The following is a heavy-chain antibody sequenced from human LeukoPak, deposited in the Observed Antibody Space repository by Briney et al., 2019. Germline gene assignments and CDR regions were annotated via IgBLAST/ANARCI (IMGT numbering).Heavy chain of an antibody. J-gene: IGHJ3*02. CDR1: GFTVSSNY. V-gene: IGHV3-66*01. CDR3: ARDRVYYYDSSGYYPDAFDI. CDR2: IYSGGST. Sequence: GGSLRLSCAASGFTVSSNYMSWVRQAPGKGLGWVSVIYSGGSTYYADSVKGRFTISRDNSKNTLYLQMNSLRAEDTDVYYCARDRVYYYDSSGYYPDAFDIWGQGTMVTVSS. D-gene: IGHD3-22*01.